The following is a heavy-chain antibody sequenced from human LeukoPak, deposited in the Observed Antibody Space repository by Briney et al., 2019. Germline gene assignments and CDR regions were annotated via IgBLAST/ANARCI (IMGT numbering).Heavy chain of an antibody. CDR1: GGSFSGYY. V-gene: IGHV4-34*01. CDR2: INHSGST. D-gene: IGHD3-10*01. J-gene: IGHJ4*02. CDR3: ARGLGG. Sequence: SSETLSLTCAVYGGSFSGYYWSWIRQPPGKGLEWIGEINHSGSTNYNPSLKSRVTISVDTSKNQFSLKLSSVTAADTAVYYCARGLGGWGQGTLVTVS.